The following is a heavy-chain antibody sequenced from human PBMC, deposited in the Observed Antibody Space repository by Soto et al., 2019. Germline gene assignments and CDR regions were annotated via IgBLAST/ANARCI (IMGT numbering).Heavy chain of an antibody. V-gene: IGHV4-30-2*01. CDR3: ARGDTTGTTLYYYYGMDV. J-gene: IGHJ6*02. D-gene: IGHD1-1*01. Sequence: SETLSLTCAVSGGSISSGGYSWSWIRQPPGKGLEWIGYIYHSGSTYYNPSLKSRVTISVDTSKNQFSLKLSSVTAADTAVYYCARGDTTGTTLYYYYGMDVWGQGTTVTVSS. CDR2: IYHSGST. CDR1: GGSISSGGYS.